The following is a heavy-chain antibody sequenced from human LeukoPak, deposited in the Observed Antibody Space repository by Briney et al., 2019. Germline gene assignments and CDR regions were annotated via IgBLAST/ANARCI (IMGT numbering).Heavy chain of an antibody. Sequence: PGGSLRLSCAASGFTVSSYAMHWVRQAPGKGLEWVAVISYDGSNKYYADSVKGRFTISRDNSKNTLYLQMNSLRAEDTAVYYCAELTYYYDSSGYDDAFDIWGQGTMVTVSS. J-gene: IGHJ3*02. V-gene: IGHV3-30-3*01. D-gene: IGHD3-22*01. CDR3: AELTYYYDSSGYDDAFDI. CDR1: GFTVSSYA. CDR2: ISYDGSNK.